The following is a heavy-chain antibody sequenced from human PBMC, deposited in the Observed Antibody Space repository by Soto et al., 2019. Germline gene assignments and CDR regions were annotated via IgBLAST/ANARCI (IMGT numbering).Heavy chain of an antibody. CDR1: GYTFTSYD. D-gene: IGHD6-13*01. V-gene: IGHV1-8*01. CDR3: ARGVYSSSSVGYYFDY. CDR2: MNPTSGNT. J-gene: IGHJ4*02. Sequence: QVQLVQSGAEVKKPGASVKVSCKASGYTFTSYDINWVRQATGQGLEWMGWMNPTSGNTGYAQKFQGRVTMTRNTSISTAYMELSSLRSEDTAVYYCARGVYSSSSVGYYFDYWGQGTLVTVSS.